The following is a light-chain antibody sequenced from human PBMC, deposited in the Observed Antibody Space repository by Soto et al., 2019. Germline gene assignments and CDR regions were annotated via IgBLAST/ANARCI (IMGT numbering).Light chain of an antibody. J-gene: IGKJ4*01. V-gene: IGKV3-11*01. Sequence: EMVLTQSPATLSLSPGERATLSCSASQSVSSYLAWYQQKPGQSPRLLIYDASSRATGIPARFSGSGSGTDFTITISRLEPEDFAVYYCQQRSTPLTFGGGTNVEIK. CDR2: DAS. CDR1: QSVSSY. CDR3: QQRSTPLT.